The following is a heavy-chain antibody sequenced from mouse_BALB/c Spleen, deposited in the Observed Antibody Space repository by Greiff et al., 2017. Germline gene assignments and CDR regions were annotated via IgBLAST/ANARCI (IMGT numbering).Heavy chain of an antibody. J-gene: IGHJ2*01. Sequence: QVQLQQPGAELVRPGASVKLSCKASGYTFTSYWINWVKQRPGQGLEWIGNIYPSDSYTNYNQKFKDKATLTVDKSSSTAYMQLSSPTSEDSAVYCCTRSDTPLFDYWGQGTTLTVSS. D-gene: IGHD6-1*01. V-gene: IGHV1-69*02. CDR3: TRSDTPLFDY. CDR2: IYPSDSYT. CDR1: GYTFTSYW.